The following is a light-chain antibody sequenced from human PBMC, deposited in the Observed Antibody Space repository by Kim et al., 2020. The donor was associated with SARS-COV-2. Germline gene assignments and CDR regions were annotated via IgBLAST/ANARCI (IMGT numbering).Light chain of an antibody. CDR2: GKD. Sequence: SSELTQDPAVSVALGQTVRITCQGDSLRSYYATWYQQKPGQAHVLLMYGKDNRPSGIPDRFSGSSSGNTASLTITGAQAEDEADYFCKSRDTIGNHVVFGGGTKLIVL. CDR1: SLRSYY. J-gene: IGLJ2*01. V-gene: IGLV3-19*01. CDR3: KSRDTIGNHVV.